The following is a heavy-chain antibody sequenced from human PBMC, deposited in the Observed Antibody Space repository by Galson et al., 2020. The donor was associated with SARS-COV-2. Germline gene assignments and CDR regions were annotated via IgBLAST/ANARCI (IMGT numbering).Heavy chain of an antibody. CDR1: GDSIGQNY. CDR2: INNHGSA. CDR3: ARVYSSGGRPLNCVY. D-gene: IGHD6-25*01. Sequence: ETSETLSLTCTVSGDSIGQNYWNWIRHPQGKAMEWIGSINNHGSATYSPSLRSRVTISVNTSNQQSSLKVTSVTAADTAVYYCARVYSSGGRPLNCVYWGQGALVTVTS. J-gene: IGHJ4*02. V-gene: IGHV4-59*01.